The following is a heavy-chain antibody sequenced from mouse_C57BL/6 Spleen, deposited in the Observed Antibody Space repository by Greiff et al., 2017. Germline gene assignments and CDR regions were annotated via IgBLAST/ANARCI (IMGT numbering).Heavy chain of an antibody. V-gene: IGHV5-4*01. D-gene: IGHD4-1*01. Sequence: DVMLVESGGGLVKPGGSLKLSCAASGFTFSSYAMSWVRQTPEKRLEWVATISDGGSYTYYPDNVKGRFTISRDNAKNNLYLQMSHLKSEDTAMYYCARDRLTGNYFDYWGQGTTLTVSS. CDR2: ISDGGSYT. CDR1: GFTFSSYA. J-gene: IGHJ2*01. CDR3: ARDRLTGNYFDY.